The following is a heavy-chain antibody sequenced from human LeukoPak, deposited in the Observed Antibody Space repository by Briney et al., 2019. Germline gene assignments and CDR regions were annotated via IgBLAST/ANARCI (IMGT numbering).Heavy chain of an antibody. J-gene: IGHJ4*02. CDR1: GGSISSSNW. Sequence: PSGTLSLTCAVSGGSISSSNWWSWVRQPPGKGLEWIGEIYHSGSTNYNPSLKSRVTISVDKSKNQFSLKLSSVTAADTAVYYCASSGYYGSGSYYHWGQGTLVTVSS. CDR3: ASSGYYGSGSYYH. CDR2: IYHSGST. D-gene: IGHD3-10*01. V-gene: IGHV4-4*02.